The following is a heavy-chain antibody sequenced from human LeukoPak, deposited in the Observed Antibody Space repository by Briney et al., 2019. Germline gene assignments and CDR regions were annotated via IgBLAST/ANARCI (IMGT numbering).Heavy chain of an antibody. V-gene: IGHV4-38-2*02. D-gene: IGHD1-26*01. CDR1: GYSITCGFF. Sequence: TSETLSLTCTVSGYSITCGFFWGWIRQPPGQGLEGIGSISHSGITYHNPSLKSRVTMSVDTSKNQFSLELSSVTAADTAVYYCTRRISSGSYSDYWGQGSLVTVSS. J-gene: IGHJ4*02. CDR3: TRRISSGSYSDY. CDR2: ISHSGIT.